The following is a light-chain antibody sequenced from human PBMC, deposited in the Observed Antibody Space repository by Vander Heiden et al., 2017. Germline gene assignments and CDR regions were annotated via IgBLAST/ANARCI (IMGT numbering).Light chain of an antibody. V-gene: IGKV3-15*01. J-gene: IGKJ2*01. CDR1: QSVSSN. CDR3: QQYNNWAMYT. Sequence: EIVMTQSPATLSVSPGERATLSCRASQSVSSNLACYQQKPGQAPRLLIYGASTRATGIPARFSGSGSGTEFTLTISSLQSEDFAVYYCQQYNNWAMYTFGQGTKLEIK. CDR2: GAS.